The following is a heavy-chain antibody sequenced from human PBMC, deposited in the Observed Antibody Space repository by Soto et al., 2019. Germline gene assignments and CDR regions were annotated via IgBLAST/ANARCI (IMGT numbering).Heavy chain of an antibody. V-gene: IGHV1-18*01. CDR1: GYTFTSYG. CDR3: ARDLTPGLVDH. J-gene: IGHJ4*02. D-gene: IGHD3-9*01. Sequence: QVQLVQSGAEVKKPGASVKVSCKASGYTFTSYGISWVRQAPGQGLEWMGWISANNGNTNYAQKLQGRVTMTTDTSASTAYIELRSLRSGDTAVYYCARDLTPGLVDHWGQGTLVTVSS. CDR2: ISANNGNT.